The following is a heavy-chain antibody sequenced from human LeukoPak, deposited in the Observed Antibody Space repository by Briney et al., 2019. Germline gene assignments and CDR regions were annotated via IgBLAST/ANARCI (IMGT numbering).Heavy chain of an antibody. V-gene: IGHV4-61*08. D-gene: IGHD1-26*01. CDR2: VYYKSST. Sequence: SVTVSRTGSVSGGSVGSAGWEWPGIRQPPGGGLEWNGYVYYKSSTNYNPCLKSLVSVSVDPSRNQVSLKLDSVTAAVSAGYYCARTQSQSGNYRYYFGYWGHGSPVTVSS. CDR1: GGSVGSAGWE. CDR3: ARTQSQSGNYRYYFGY. J-gene: IGHJ4*01.